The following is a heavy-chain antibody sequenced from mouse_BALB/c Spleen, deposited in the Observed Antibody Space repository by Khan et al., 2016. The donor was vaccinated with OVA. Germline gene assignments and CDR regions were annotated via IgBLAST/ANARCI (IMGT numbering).Heavy chain of an antibody. V-gene: IGHV3-2*02. CDR2: ISYSGST. D-gene: IGHD2-3*01. Sequence: VQLKQSGPGLVKPSQSLSLTCTVTGYSITSDYAWNWIRQFPGNKLEWMGYISYSGSTNYNPALKSRISITRDTSKNQFFLQLNSVTTEATATYYCARDGSRYNYAMDYWGQGTSVTVAS. J-gene: IGHJ4*01. CDR3: ARDGSRYNYAMDY. CDR1: GYSITSDYA.